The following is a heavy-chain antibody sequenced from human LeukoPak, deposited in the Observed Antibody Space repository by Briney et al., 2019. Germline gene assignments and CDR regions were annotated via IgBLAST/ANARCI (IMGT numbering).Heavy chain of an antibody. D-gene: IGHD6-13*01. CDR3: ARGHIPAAGNDY. V-gene: IGHV3-7*04. CDR1: GFTFSAYW. Sequence: GGSLRLSCAASGFTFSAYWMTWVRQAPGKGLEWVANIKHDGSERHYVDSVRGRFTISRDNAKNSLYLQMNSLRVEDTAIYYCARGHIPAAGNDYWGQGTLVTVSS. CDR2: IKHDGSER. J-gene: IGHJ4*02.